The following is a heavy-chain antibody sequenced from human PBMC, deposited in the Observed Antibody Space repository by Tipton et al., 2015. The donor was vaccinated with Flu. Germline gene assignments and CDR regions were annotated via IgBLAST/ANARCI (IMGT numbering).Heavy chain of an antibody. CDR3: VTSRGGVDPFEF. D-gene: IGHD3-16*01. CDR1: RYNFTNYW. CDR2: ISPDDSFI. V-gene: IGHV5-51*01. Sequence: QLVQSGAEVKKPGESLRISCKDSRYNFTNYWIAWVRQMPGKGLEWMAIISPDDSFIVYSPSFEGQVTISADESISTAYLQWSTLKASDSAMYYCVTSRGGVDPFEFWGQGTMVTVSS. J-gene: IGHJ3*01.